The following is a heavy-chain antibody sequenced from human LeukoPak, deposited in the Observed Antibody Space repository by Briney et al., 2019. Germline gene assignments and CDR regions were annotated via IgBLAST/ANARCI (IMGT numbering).Heavy chain of an antibody. CDR1: GFTFSNYW. J-gene: IGHJ3*02. CDR2: ISWNSGSI. D-gene: IGHD6-13*01. CDR3: AKEGARIIAAADEGRAVDI. V-gene: IGHV3-9*01. Sequence: SLRLSCVASGFTFSNYWMHWVRQPPGKGLEWVSGISWNSGSIGYADSVKGRFTISRDNAKNSLYLQMNSLRAEDTALYYCAKEGARIIAAADEGRAVDIWGQGTMVTVSS.